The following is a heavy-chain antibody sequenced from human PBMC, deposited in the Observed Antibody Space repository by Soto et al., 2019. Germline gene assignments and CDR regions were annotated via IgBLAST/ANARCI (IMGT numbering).Heavy chain of an antibody. CDR3: ARDLGSGYYGGYYYGRDV. V-gene: IGHV1-69*13. CDR2: IIPIFGTA. Sequence: SVKVPCRASAGTFCSYAISWVRQAPGQGLEWLGGIIPIFGTANYAQKLHGRVTITADESTSTAYMELGSLGSEDTAVYYCARDLGSGYYGGYYYGRDVGG. D-gene: IGHD3-3*01. J-gene: IGHJ6*02. CDR1: AGTFCSYA.